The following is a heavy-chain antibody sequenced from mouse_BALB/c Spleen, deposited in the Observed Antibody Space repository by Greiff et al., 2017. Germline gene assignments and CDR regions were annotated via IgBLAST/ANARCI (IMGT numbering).Heavy chain of an antibody. J-gene: IGHJ4*01. D-gene: IGHD2-3*01. CDR1: GYSITSGYY. V-gene: IGHV3-6*02. Sequence: EVQVVESGPGLVKPSQSLSLTCSVTGYSITSGYYWNWIRQFPGNKLEWMGYISYDGSNNYNPSLKNRISITRDTSKNQFFLKLNSVTTEDTATYYCALYDGYYEGAMDYWGQGTSVTVSS. CDR3: ALYDGYYEGAMDY. CDR2: ISYDGSN.